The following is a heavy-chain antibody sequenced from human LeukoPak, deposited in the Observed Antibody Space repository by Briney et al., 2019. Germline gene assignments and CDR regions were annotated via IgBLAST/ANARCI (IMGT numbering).Heavy chain of an antibody. CDR3: AKDRDVWGSLLDY. J-gene: IGHJ4*02. Sequence: PGGSLRLSCAASGFTFSSYAMSWVRQAPGKGLEWVSAISGSGGSTYYADSVKGRFTISRDNSKNTLYLQMSSLRAEDTAVYYCAKDRDVWGSLLDYWGQGTLVTVSS. D-gene: IGHD3-16*01. CDR2: ISGSGGST. V-gene: IGHV3-23*01. CDR1: GFTFSSYA.